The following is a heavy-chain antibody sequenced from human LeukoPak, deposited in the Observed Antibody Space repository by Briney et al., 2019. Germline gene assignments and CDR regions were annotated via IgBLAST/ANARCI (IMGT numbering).Heavy chain of an antibody. V-gene: IGHV1-46*01. Sequence: ASVKVSCKASGYTFTSYYIHWVRQAPGQGLEWMGIINPSDGSISYAQKFQGRVTMTRDTSTSTGYMELSSLRSEDTAMYYCARGGYCSGGNCYTENDYWGQGTLVTVSS. CDR3: ARGGYCSGGNCYTENDY. J-gene: IGHJ4*02. D-gene: IGHD2-15*01. CDR2: INPSDGSI. CDR1: GYTFTSYY.